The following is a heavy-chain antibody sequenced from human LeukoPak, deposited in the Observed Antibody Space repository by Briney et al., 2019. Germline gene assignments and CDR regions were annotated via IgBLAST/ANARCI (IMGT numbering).Heavy chain of an antibody. Sequence: SETLSLTCTVSGGSISSSSYYWGWIRQPPGKGLEWIGSIYYSGSTYYSPSLKSRVTISVDTSKNQFSLKLSSVTAADTAVYYCARAWSSSSGFDYWGQGTLVTVSS. V-gene: IGHV4-39*07. D-gene: IGHD6-6*01. CDR1: GGSISSSSYY. CDR3: ARAWSSSSGFDY. CDR2: IYYSGST. J-gene: IGHJ4*02.